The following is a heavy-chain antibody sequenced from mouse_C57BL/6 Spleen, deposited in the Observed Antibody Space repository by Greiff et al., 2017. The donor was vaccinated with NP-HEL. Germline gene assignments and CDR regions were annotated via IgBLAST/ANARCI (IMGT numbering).Heavy chain of an antibody. Sequence: QVHVKQSGTELVKPGASVKPSCKASGYTFTSYWMHWVKQRPGQGLEWIGNINPSNGGTNYNEKFKSKATLTVDKSSSTAYMQLSSLTSEDSAVYYCARRVTAQVFAYWGQGTLVTVSA. V-gene: IGHV1-53*01. CDR2: INPSNGGT. CDR1: GYTFTSYW. CDR3: ARRVTAQVFAY. D-gene: IGHD3-2*02. J-gene: IGHJ3*01.